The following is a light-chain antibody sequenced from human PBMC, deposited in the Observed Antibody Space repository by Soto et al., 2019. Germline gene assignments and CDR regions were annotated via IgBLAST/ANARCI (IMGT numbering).Light chain of an antibody. CDR1: QIISSS. CDR3: QQSYSRPWT. J-gene: IGKJ1*01. CDR2: SAS. Sequence: DIQMTQSPSSLSAFVGDRVTITCRTSQIISSSLNWYQQKPGKAPKLLIYSASSLQSGVPSRFSGSGSGADFTLTISSMQPEHFANYYCQQSYSRPWTFGQGTKVDIK. V-gene: IGKV1-39*01.